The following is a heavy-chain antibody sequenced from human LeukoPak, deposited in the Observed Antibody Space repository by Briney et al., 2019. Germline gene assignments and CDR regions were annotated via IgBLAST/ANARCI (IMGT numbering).Heavy chain of an antibody. CDR2: INIDGTSR. J-gene: IGHJ6*02. V-gene: IGHV3-74*01. D-gene: IGHD3-16*01. Sequence: PRGSLRLSCAASGFTFSGYWMHRVRQAPGKGLVWVSRINIDGTSRTYADSVKGRFTISRDNAKNTLYLQMNSLRAEDTAVYYCAKWGSRDYYYGLDVWGQGTTVTVSS. CDR1: GFTFSGYW. CDR3: AKWGSRDYYYGLDV.